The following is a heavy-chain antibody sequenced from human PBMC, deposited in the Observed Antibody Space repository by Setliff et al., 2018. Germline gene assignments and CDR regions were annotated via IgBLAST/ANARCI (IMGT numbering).Heavy chain of an antibody. J-gene: IGHJ3*02. D-gene: IGHD2-2*01. CDR2: IYSGGST. CDR1: GFTVSSNY. CDR3: ARVARLVLSRNAFDI. Sequence: PGGSLRLSCAASGFTVSSNYMSWVRQAPGKGLEWVSVIYSGGSTYYADSVKGRFTISRDNSKNTLYLQMNSLRAEDTAVYYCARVARLVLSRNAFDIWGQGTMVTVSS. V-gene: IGHV3-53*01.